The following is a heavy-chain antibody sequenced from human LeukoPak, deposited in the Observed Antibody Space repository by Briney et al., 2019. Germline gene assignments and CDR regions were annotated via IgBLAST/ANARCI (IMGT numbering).Heavy chain of an antibody. V-gene: IGHV4-4*07. Sequence: SETLSLTCTVSGGSISSYYWSWIRQPAGKGLEWIGRIYTSGSTNYNPSLKSRVTISVDTSKNQFSLKLSSVTAADTAVYYCARGYYYDSSGSLGYWGQGTLVTVSS. CDR1: GGSISSYY. CDR3: ARGYYYDSSGSLGY. J-gene: IGHJ4*02. D-gene: IGHD3-22*01. CDR2: IYTSGST.